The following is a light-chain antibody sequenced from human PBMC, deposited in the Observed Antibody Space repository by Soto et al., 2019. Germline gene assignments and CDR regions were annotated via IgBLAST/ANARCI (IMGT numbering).Light chain of an antibody. J-gene: IGKJ1*01. CDR1: QSINNY. CDR3: QQYASVSPA. V-gene: IGKV1-5*01. CDR2: YAS. Sequence: DVQMTQSPSTLSASVGDRVTITCRASQSINNYLAWYQLRPGKAPRLLIYYASTLDRGVPSRFSGSGSGTEFTLTISSLQPDDVATYYCQQYASVSPAFGQGTKVGI.